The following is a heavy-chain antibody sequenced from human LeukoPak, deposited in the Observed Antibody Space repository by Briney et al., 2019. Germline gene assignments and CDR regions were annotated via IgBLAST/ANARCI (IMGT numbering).Heavy chain of an antibody. CDR2: IYYSGST. Sequence: TLSLTCTVSGGSISSGGYYWSWIRQHPGKGLEWIGYIYYSGSTYYNPSLKSRATISVDTSKNQFSLKLSSVTAADTAVYYCASGYSSSVTFDYWGQGTLVTVSS. CDR3: ASGYSSSVTFDY. D-gene: IGHD6-13*01. V-gene: IGHV4-31*03. J-gene: IGHJ4*02. CDR1: GGSISSGGYY.